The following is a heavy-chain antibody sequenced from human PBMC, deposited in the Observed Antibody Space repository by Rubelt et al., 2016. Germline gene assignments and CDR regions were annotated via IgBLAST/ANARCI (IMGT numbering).Heavy chain of an antibody. Sequence: QVQLVESGGGVVQRGRSLRLSCAASGFTFTNHGMHWVRQAPGKGLEWVAVVSYDANEKHYADFGKGRFSISRDNSKNTLYLQMNGRRAEDTAVYYCARAIAAAGTKTYYYGMDVWGQGTAVTVSS. CDR2: VSYDANEK. D-gene: IGHD6-13*01. J-gene: IGHJ6*02. CDR3: ARAIAAAGTKTYYYGMDV. V-gene: IGHV3-30*03. CDR1: GFTFTNHG.